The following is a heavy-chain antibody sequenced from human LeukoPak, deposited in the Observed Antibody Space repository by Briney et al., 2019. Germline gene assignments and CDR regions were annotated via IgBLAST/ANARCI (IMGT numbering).Heavy chain of an antibody. Sequence: PSETLSLTCTVSGGSISSSSYYWGWIRQPPGKGLEWIGSIYYSGSTYYNPSLKSRVTISVDTFKNQFSLKLSSVTAADTAVYYCARRRVTDYSYAFDIWGQGTMVTVSS. J-gene: IGHJ3*02. CDR1: GGSISSSSYY. V-gene: IGHV4-39*07. CDR2: IYYSGST. CDR3: ARRRVTDYSYAFDI. D-gene: IGHD2-21*02.